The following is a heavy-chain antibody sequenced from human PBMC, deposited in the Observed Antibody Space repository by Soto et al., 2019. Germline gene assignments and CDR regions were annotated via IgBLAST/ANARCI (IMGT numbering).Heavy chain of an antibody. CDR3: AISMVRGVIIVAFDI. D-gene: IGHD3-10*01. CDR1: GGSISSSSYY. V-gene: IGHV4-39*01. J-gene: IGHJ3*02. Sequence: SETLSLTCTFSGGSISSSSYYLGWIRQPPGKGLEWIGSIYYSGSTYYNPSLKSRVTISVDTSKNQFSLKLSSVTAADTAVYYCAISMVRGVIIVAFDIWGQGTMVTVSS. CDR2: IYYSGST.